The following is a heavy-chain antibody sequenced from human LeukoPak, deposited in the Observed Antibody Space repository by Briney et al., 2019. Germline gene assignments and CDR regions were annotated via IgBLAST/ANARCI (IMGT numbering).Heavy chain of an antibody. J-gene: IGHJ4*02. CDR1: GYTFTGYY. CDR3: ARDSTIFGVANYDY. Sequence: ASVKVSCKASGYTFTGYYMHWVRQAPGQGLEWMGWINPNSGGTNYAQKFQGRVTMTRDTSISTAYMELSRLRSDDTAVYYCARDSTIFGVANYDYWGQGTLVTVSS. CDR2: INPNSGGT. D-gene: IGHD3-3*01. V-gene: IGHV1-2*02.